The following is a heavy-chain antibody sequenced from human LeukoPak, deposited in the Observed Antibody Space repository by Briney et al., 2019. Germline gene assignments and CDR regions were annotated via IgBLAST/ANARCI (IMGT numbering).Heavy chain of an antibody. CDR3: ARDYCSSTSCYIFR. J-gene: IGHJ4*02. Sequence: SETLSLTCTVSGGSISSHYWSWIRQPPGKGLEWIGYTYYSGSTNYNPSLKSRVTISVDTSKNQFSLKLSSVTAADTAVYYCARDYCSSTSCYIFRWGQGTLVTVSS. D-gene: IGHD2-2*02. V-gene: IGHV4-59*11. CDR2: TYYSGST. CDR1: GGSISSHY.